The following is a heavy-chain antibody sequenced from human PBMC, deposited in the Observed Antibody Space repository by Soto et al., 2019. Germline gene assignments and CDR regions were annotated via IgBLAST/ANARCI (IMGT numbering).Heavy chain of an antibody. CDR3: ARSLSGYGTRGFDY. D-gene: IGHD5-12*01. Sequence: QVQLQESGPGLVKPSQTLSLTCTVSGGSISSGDYYWSWIRQPPGKGLEWIGYIYYSGSTYYNPSLKSRVTXXVXPXXHQFSLQLSSVTAADTAVYYCARSLSGYGTRGFDYWGQGTLVTVSS. V-gene: IGHV4-30-4*01. CDR2: IYYSGST. J-gene: IGHJ4*02. CDR1: GGSISSGDYY.